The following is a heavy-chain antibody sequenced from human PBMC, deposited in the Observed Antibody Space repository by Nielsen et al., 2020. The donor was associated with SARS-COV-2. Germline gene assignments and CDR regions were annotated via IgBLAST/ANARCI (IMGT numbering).Heavy chain of an antibody. Sequence: ASVKVSCKVSGYTLTELSMHWVRQAPGQGLEWMGRINPNSGGTNYAQKFQGRVTMTRDTSISTAYMELSRLRSDDTVVYYCARGSITYSSSWPYFDYWGQGTLVTVSS. CDR1: GYTLTELS. CDR3: ARGSITYSSSWPYFDY. J-gene: IGHJ4*02. CDR2: INPNSGGT. V-gene: IGHV1-2*05. D-gene: IGHD6-13*01.